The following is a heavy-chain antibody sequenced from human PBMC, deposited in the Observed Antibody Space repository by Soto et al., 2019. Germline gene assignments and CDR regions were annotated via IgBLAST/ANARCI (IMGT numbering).Heavy chain of an antibody. J-gene: IGHJ2*01. CDR1: GFTFSSYW. Sequence: EVQLVESGGGLVQPGESLRLSCAASGFTFSSYWMHWVRQAPGKGLVWVSRINSDGSTRSYADSVKGRFTIPRDNAKNTLYLQMNNLSAEDTAVYYCARVGTGNWYFDLWGRGTLVTVSS. CDR3: ARVGTGNWYFDL. D-gene: IGHD1-1*01. CDR2: INSDGSTR. V-gene: IGHV3-74*01.